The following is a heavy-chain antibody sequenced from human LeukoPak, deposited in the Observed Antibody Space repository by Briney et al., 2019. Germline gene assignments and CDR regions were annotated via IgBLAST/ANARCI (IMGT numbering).Heavy chain of an antibody. J-gene: IGHJ4*02. Sequence: GGSLRLSCAASGFTFSGSPMHWVRQPSGKGLEWVGRIRGKPNTYATAYSASVKGRFTISRDDSVNTAYLQMNSLKIEDTAMYYCATCSDTTCYFNSWGQGTLVTVSS. CDR1: GFTFSGSP. CDR3: ATCSDTTCYFNS. V-gene: IGHV3-73*01. D-gene: IGHD2-2*01. CDR2: IRGKPNTYAT.